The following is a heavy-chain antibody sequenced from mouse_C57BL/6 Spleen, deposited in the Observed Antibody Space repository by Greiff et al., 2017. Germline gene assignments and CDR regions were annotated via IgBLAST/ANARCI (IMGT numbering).Heavy chain of an antibody. CDR3: ASGGGSSWFAY. J-gene: IGHJ3*01. CDR2: IHPNSGST. V-gene: IGHV1-64*01. CDR1: GYTFTSYW. D-gene: IGHD1-1*01. Sequence: QVQLKQPGAELVKPGASVKLSCKASGYTFTSYWMHWVKQRPGQGLEWIGMIHPNSGSTNYNEKFKSKATLTVDKSSSTAYMQLSSLTSEDSAVYYCASGGGSSWFAYWGQGTLVTVSA.